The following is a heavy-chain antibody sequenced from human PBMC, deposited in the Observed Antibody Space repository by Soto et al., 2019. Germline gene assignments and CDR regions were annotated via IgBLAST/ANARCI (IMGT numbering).Heavy chain of an antibody. D-gene: IGHD2-2*01. Sequence: SETLSLTCTVSGGSISSSSYYWGWIRQPPGKGLEWIGYIYYSGSTYYNPSLKSRVTISVDTSKNQFSLKLSSVTAADTAVYYCARDRWVYCSSGSCYGYFDYWGQGTLVTVSS. CDR2: IYYSGST. V-gene: IGHV4-31*03. CDR1: GGSISSSSYY. CDR3: ARDRWVYCSSGSCYGYFDY. J-gene: IGHJ4*02.